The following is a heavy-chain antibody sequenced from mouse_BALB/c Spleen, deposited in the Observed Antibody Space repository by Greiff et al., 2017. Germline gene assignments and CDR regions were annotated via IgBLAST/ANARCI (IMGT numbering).Heavy chain of an antibody. Sequence: EVKLVESGGGLVQPGGSLKLSCAASGFTFSSYGMSWVRQTPDKRLELVATINSNGGSTYYPDSVKGRFTISRDNAKNTLYLQMSSLKSEDTAMYYCARDESITTAKFAYWGQGTLVTVSA. CDR2: INSNGGST. J-gene: IGHJ3*01. CDR3: ARDESITTAKFAY. CDR1: GFTFSSYG. D-gene: IGHD1-2*01. V-gene: IGHV5-6-3*01.